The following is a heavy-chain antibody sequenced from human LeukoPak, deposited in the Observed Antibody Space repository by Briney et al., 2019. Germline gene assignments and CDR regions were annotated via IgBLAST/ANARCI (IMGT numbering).Heavy chain of an antibody. CDR3: ARDGGGFAY. CDR2: INQHETGK. J-gene: IGHJ4*02. CDR1: GFAFSSYW. Sequence: GGSLRLSCVASGFAFSSYWMSWVRQAPGEGLEWVANINQHETGKFYVDSVKGRFTISRDNAKNTLFLQMNRLTSEDTGVFYCARDGGGFAYWGQGTLVTVS. V-gene: IGHV3-7*01. D-gene: IGHD3-10*01.